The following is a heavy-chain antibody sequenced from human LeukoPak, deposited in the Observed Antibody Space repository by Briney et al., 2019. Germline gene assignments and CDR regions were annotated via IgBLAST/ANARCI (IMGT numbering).Heavy chain of an antibody. V-gene: IGHV4-61*02. CDR1: GGSISSGSYY. CDR3: ARHSNYEGGFDP. D-gene: IGHD4-11*01. J-gene: IGHJ5*02. CDR2: IYTSGST. Sequence: SETLSLTCTVSGGSISSGSYYWSWIRQPAGKGLEWIGRIYTSGSTNYNPSLKSRVTISVDTSKNQFSLKLSSVTAADTAVYYCARHSNYEGGFDPWGQGTLVTVSS.